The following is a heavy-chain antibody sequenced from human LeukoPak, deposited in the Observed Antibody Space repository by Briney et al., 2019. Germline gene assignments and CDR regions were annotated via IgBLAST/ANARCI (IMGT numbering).Heavy chain of an antibody. D-gene: IGHD6-6*01. CDR3: TRQTAAGRPDF. V-gene: IGHV5-51*01. CDR2: IYPGDSET. J-gene: IGHJ4*02. Sequence: GESLKISCKGSGYSFISYRIGWVRQMPGKGLEWMGIIYPGDSETRYSPSFQGQVTISADKSTSTAFLQWSSLKASDTAMYYCTRQTAAGRPDFWGQGTLVTVSS. CDR1: GYSFISYR.